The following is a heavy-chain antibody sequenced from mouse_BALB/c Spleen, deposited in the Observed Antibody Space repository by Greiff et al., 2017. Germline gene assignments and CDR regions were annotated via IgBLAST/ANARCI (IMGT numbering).Heavy chain of an antibody. Sequence: EVQLVESGGGLVKPGGSLKLSCAASGFTFSSYAMSWVRQTPEKRLEWVASISSGGSTYYPDSVKGRFTISRDNARNILYLQMSSLRSEDTAMYYCARGGSSEFAYWGQGTLVTVSA. J-gene: IGHJ3*01. V-gene: IGHV5-6-5*01. CDR1: GFTFSSYA. CDR3: ARGGSSEFAY. CDR2: ISSGGST. D-gene: IGHD1-1*01.